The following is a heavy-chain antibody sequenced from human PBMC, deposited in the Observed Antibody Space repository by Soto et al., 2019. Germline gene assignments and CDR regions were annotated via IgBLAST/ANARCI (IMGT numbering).Heavy chain of an antibody. Sequence: QLQLQESGPGLVKPSETLSLTCTVSGGSISSSSYYWGWIRQPPGKGLEWIGSIYYSGSTYYNPSLKSRVTISVDTSKNQFSLKLSSVTAADTAVYYCASLTCADIVCSDDYYYGMDVWGQGTTVTVSS. CDR2: IYYSGST. J-gene: IGHJ6*02. CDR3: ASLTCADIVCSDDYYYGMDV. CDR1: GGSISSSSYY. V-gene: IGHV4-39*01. D-gene: IGHD2-15*01.